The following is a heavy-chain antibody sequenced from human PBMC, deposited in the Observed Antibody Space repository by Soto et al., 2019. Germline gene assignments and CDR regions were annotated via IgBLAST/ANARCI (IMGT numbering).Heavy chain of an antibody. V-gene: IGHV3-11*06. CDR3: ARVVGGYHYFDY. CDR2: ISSSSTYT. J-gene: IGHJ4*02. Sequence: QVQLVESGGGLVKPGGSLRLSCAASGFTLSDSYMTWIRQAPGKGLEWVSYISSSSTYTNYADSVKGRFTISRDNAKNSLYLQMNSVSAEDTAVYYCARVVGGYHYFDYWGQGTLVTVSS. CDR1: GFTLSDSY. D-gene: IGHD5-12*01.